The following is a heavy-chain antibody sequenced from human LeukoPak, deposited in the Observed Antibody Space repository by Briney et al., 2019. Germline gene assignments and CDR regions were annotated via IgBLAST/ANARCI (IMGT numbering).Heavy chain of an antibody. V-gene: IGHV4-34*01. CDR3: AREARYDFWSGYYSDSYYFDY. D-gene: IGHD3-3*01. Sequence: PSETLSLTCAVYGGSFSGYYWSWIRQPPGKGLEWIGEINHSGSTNYNPSLKSRVTISVDTPKNQFSLKLSSVTAADTAVYYCAREARYDFWSGYYSDSYYFDYWGQGTLVTVSS. J-gene: IGHJ4*02. CDR2: INHSGST. CDR1: GGSFSGYY.